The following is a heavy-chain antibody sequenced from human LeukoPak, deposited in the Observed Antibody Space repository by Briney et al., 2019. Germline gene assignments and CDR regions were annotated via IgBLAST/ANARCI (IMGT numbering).Heavy chain of an antibody. CDR2: IHHTGSS. D-gene: IGHD2-2*01. CDR1: GYPISSPYY. CDR3: TGLGYCSSTSCYFTA. V-gene: IGHV4-38-2*01. Sequence: SETLSLTCVVSGYPISSPYYWGWVRQPPGKGLECFGSIHHTGSSYYNPSLQSRVNISIDASRNQFSLKLRFLSSADTAVYYCTGLGYCSSTSCYFTAWSEGTLVTVSS. J-gene: IGHJ5*02.